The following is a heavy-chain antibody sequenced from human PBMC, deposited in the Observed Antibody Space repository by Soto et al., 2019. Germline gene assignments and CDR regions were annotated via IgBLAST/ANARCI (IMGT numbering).Heavy chain of an antibody. J-gene: IGHJ4*02. Sequence: PSETLSLTCTVSGGSISSHYWSWIRQPPGKGLEWIGYIYYSGSTNYNPSLKSRVTISVDTSKNQFSLKLSSVTAADTAVYYCARETYGSRGSFDYWGQGTLVTVSS. CDR2: IYYSGST. CDR3: ARETYGSRGSFDY. V-gene: IGHV4-59*11. D-gene: IGHD4-17*01. CDR1: GGSISSHY.